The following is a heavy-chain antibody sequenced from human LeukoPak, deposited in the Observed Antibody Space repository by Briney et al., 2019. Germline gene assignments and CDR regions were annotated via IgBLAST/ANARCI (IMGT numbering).Heavy chain of an antibody. CDR3: ARDQPLTSGSYYSRAYYYYGMDV. D-gene: IGHD3-10*01. CDR2: ILYDENNK. CDR1: GFTFSRYA. Sequence: GGSLRLSCAASGFTFSRYAMHWVRQAPGKGLEWVAVILYDENNKNYADSVKGRFTVSRDNSKNTLYLQMNSLGAEDTAVYYCARDQPLTSGSYYSRAYYYYGMDVWGQGTTVTVSS. J-gene: IGHJ6*02. V-gene: IGHV3-30*14.